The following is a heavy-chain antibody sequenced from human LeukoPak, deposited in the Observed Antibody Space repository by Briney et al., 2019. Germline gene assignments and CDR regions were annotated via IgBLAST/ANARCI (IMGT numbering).Heavy chain of an antibody. D-gene: IGHD2-2*01. J-gene: IGHJ4*02. CDR1: RYTFTSYG. Sequence: ASVKVSCKASRYTFTSYGISWVRQALGQGLEWMAWSSAYNGNTNYAQKLQGRVTMTTDTSTSTVYMELRSLRSDDTAVYYCSLLGYCSSTSCFDFDYWGQGTLVTVSS. CDR3: SLLGYCSSTSCFDFDY. V-gene: IGHV1-18*04. CDR2: SSAYNGNT.